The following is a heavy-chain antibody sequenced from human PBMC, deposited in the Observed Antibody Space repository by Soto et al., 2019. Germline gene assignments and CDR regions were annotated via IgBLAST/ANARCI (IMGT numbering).Heavy chain of an antibody. J-gene: IGHJ5*02. CDR3: ARDTYYGSVSPPRTSWFDP. CDR2: ISSSSSYI. CDR1: GFTFSSYS. V-gene: IGHV3-21*01. D-gene: IGHD3-10*01. Sequence: EVQLVESGGGLVKPGGSLRLSCAASGFTFSSYSMNWVRQAPGKGLEWVSSISSSSSYIYYADSVKGRFTISRDNAKNSLYLQMNSLRAEDTAVYYCARDTYYGSVSPPRTSWFDPWGQGTLVTVSS.